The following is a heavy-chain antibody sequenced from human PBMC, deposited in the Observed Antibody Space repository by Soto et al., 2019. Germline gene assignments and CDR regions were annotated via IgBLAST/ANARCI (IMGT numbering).Heavy chain of an antibody. CDR1: GYTFTRYG. J-gene: IGHJ6*02. CDR2: ISGYNGDT. Sequence: ASVKASCKASGYTFTRYGISWVRQAPGQGLEWMGWISGYNGDTNYAQKFQGRVSMTIDTSTTTAYMELRSLTSDDTAVYYCAKNGQPPYYYYGLDVWGQGTKVTVSS. V-gene: IGHV1-18*01. D-gene: IGHD2-8*01. CDR3: AKNGQPPYYYYGLDV.